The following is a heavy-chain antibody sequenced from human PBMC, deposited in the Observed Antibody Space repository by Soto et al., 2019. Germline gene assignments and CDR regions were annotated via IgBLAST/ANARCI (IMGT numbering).Heavy chain of an antibody. Sequence: ASVKVSCKASGYTFTSYGISWVRQAPGQGLEWMGWISAYNGNTNYAQKLQGRVTMTTDTSTSTAYMELRSLRSDDTAVYYCARENRSSTSCNNLHYYYYGMDVWGQGTTVTVSS. V-gene: IGHV1-18*01. D-gene: IGHD2-2*02. CDR2: ISAYNGNT. CDR3: ARENRSSTSCNNLHYYYYGMDV. CDR1: GYTFTSYG. J-gene: IGHJ6*02.